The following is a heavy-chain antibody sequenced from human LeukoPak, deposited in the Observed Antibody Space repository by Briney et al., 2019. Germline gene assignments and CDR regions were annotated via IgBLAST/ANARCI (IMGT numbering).Heavy chain of an antibody. Sequence: GGSLRLSCVVSGLTFSNYWMTWVRQAPGKGLEWVANMKEDGREIYYADSVKGRFTISRDNTKSSLYLQMDGLTAEDTAVYYCAASFDFWGQGTLVSVSS. J-gene: IGHJ4*02. CDR3: AASFDF. V-gene: IGHV3-7*01. CDR1: GLTFSNYW. CDR2: MKEDGREI.